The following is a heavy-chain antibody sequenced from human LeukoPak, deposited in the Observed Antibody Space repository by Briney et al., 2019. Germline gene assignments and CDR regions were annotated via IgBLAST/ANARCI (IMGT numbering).Heavy chain of an antibody. CDR2: INHSGST. Sequence: SETLSLTCAVYGGSFSGYYWSWIRQPPGKGLERIGEINHSGSTNYNPSLKSRVTISVDTSKNQFSLKLSSVTAADTAVYYCARDRPRYYYYYMDVWGKGTTVTVSS. V-gene: IGHV4-34*09. CDR3: ARDRPRYYYYYMDV. D-gene: IGHD1-14*01. CDR1: GGSFSGYY. J-gene: IGHJ6*03.